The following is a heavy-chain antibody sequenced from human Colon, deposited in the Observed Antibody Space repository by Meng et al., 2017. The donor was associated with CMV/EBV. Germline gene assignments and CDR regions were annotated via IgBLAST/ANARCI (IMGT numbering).Heavy chain of an antibody. CDR1: RWSFSGYY. CDR3: ASILFAAAAGGWGGY. V-gene: IGHV4-34*01. Sequence: HVQLQHWGAVWFKPSETLALTCAVYRWSFSGYYCSLIRQPSGKELECIGEINHNGSTNHNPSLKSRVTISVDTSKNQFSLKLSSVTAADTAVYYCASILFAAAAGGWGGYWGQGTLVTVSS. J-gene: IGHJ4*02. D-gene: IGHD6-13*01. CDR2: INHNGST.